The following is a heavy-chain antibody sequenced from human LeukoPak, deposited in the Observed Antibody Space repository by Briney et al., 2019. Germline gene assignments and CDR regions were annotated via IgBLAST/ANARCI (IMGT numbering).Heavy chain of an antibody. J-gene: IGHJ3*02. Sequence: ASVKVSCKASGGTFSSYAISWVRQAPGQGLEWMGRIIPIFGTANYAQKFQGRVTITTDESTGTAYMELSSLRSEDTAVYYCARGYYDYVWGSYRSNKDDAFDIWGQGTMVTVSS. CDR2: IIPIFGTA. CDR1: GGTFSSYA. CDR3: ARGYYDYVWGSYRSNKDDAFDI. D-gene: IGHD3-16*02. V-gene: IGHV1-69*05.